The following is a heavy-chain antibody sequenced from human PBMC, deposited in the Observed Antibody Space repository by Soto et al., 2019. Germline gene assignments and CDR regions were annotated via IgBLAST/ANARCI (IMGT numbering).Heavy chain of an antibody. Sequence: GESLKISCKGSGYSFTSYWIGWVRQMPGKGLEWMGIIYPGDSDTRYSPSFQGQVTISADKSISTAYLQWSSLKASDTAMYHCARVFGSSFNYYGMDVWGQGTTVTVSS. CDR1: GYSFTSYW. CDR3: ARVFGSSFNYYGMDV. J-gene: IGHJ6*02. D-gene: IGHD6-13*01. V-gene: IGHV5-51*01. CDR2: IYPGDSDT.